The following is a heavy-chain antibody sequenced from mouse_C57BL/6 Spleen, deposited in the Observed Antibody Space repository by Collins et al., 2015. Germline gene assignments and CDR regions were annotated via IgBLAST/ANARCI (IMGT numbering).Heavy chain of an antibody. CDR3: ARSNYGSSYWYFDV. J-gene: IGHJ1*03. CDR2: IHPNSGST. Sequence: QVQLQQPGAELVKPGASVKLPCKASGYTFTSYWMHWVKQRPGQGLEWIGMIHPNSGSTNYNEKFKSKATLTVDKSSSTAYMQLSSLTSEDSAVYYCARSNYGSSYWYFDVWGTGTTVTVSS. CDR1: GYTFTSYW. D-gene: IGHD1-1*01. V-gene: IGHV1-64*01.